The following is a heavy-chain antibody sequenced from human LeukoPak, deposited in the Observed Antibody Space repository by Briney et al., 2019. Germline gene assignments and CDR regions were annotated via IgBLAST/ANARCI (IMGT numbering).Heavy chain of an antibody. CDR1: GYSFTTYW. D-gene: IGHD5-18*01. CDR3: ARAGGGVDTAVIPFDY. J-gene: IGHJ4*02. CDR2: IYPGDSDT. Sequence: GESLKISCKGSGYSFTTYWVGWVRQMPGRGLEWMGIIYPGDSDTRYSPSSQGQVTISADKSISTAYLQWSSLKASDSGMYYCARAGGGVDTAVIPFDYWGQGTLVTVSS. V-gene: IGHV5-51*01.